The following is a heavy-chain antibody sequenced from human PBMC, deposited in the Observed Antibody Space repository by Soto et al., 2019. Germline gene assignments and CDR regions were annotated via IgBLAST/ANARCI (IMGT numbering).Heavy chain of an antibody. J-gene: IGHJ4*02. CDR2: IYYSGST. V-gene: IGHV4-59*01. CDR3: ARDPPGAFDY. Sequence: PSETLSLTCTVSGGSISNFYWSWIRQPPGKGLEWIGYIYYSGSTNYNPSLKSRVTISVDTSKNQFSLKLSSVTAADTAVYYWARDPPGAFDYSGQAILVTLCS. CDR1: GGSISNFY.